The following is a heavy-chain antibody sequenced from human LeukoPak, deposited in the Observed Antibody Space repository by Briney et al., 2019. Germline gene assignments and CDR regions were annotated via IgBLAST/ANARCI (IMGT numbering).Heavy chain of an antibody. Sequence: PSETLSLTCTVSGGSISSYYWSWIRQSPGKGLEWIGYIYDSGSTDYNPSFKSRVTISVDTSKNQFSLKLTSVTAADTALYYCARARTLYFFDYWGQGTLVTVSS. D-gene: IGHD1/OR15-1a*01. CDR2: IYDSGST. V-gene: IGHV4-59*01. J-gene: IGHJ4*02. CDR3: ARARTLYFFDY. CDR1: GGSISSYY.